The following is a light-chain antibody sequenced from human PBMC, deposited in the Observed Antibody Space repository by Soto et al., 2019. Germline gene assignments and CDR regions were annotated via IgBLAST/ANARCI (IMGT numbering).Light chain of an antibody. CDR3: MQDLQTPWT. V-gene: IGKV2-28*01. Sequence: DIVMTQSPLSLPVTPGEPASISCRSSQSLLHSNGYNYLDWYLQKPGQSQQLLIYLGSNRASGVPDRFSGSGSGTDFTLKISRMEAEDVGVYYGMQDLQTPWTFGQGTKVEIK. CDR2: LGS. J-gene: IGKJ1*01. CDR1: QSLLHSNGYNY.